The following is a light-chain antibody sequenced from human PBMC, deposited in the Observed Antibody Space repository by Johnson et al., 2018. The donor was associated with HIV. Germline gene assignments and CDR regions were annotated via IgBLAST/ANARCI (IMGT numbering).Light chain of an antibody. V-gene: IGLV1-51*02. CDR2: KND. CDR3: GTWDTSLTAGGV. CDR1: SSTIGNNY. J-gene: IGLJ1*01. Sequence: QSVLTQSPSVSAAPGQRVTISCSGSSSTIGNNYVSWYQLLPGTAPKLLIYKNDKRPSGIPDRFSGSKSGTSAPLGITGLQTGDEADYYCGTWDTSLTAGGVFGTGTKVTVL.